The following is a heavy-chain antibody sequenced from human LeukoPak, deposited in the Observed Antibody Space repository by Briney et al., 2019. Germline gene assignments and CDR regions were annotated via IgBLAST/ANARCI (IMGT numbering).Heavy chain of an antibody. CDR3: ARGIYDSDDYHFDY. V-gene: IGHV3-21*01. Sequence: KPGGSLRLSCAASGFTFSNFNLNWVRQAPGKGLEWVSSISASTTYIYYADSVKGRFSISRDNAKNSLYLQMNSLRAEDTAVYYCARGIYDSDDYHFDYWGQGTLVTVSS. J-gene: IGHJ4*02. CDR2: ISASTTYI. CDR1: GFTFSNFN. D-gene: IGHD3-22*01.